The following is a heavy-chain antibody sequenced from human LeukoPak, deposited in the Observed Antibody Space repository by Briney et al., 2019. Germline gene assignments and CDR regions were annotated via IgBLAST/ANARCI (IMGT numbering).Heavy chain of an antibody. Sequence: WETLSLTCTVSGGSISSYYWSWIRQPAGKGLEWIGRIYTSGSTNYNPSLKSRVTMSVDTSKNQFSLKLSSVTAADTAVYYCARGLYYDFWSGYNDAFDIWGQGTMVTVSS. V-gene: IGHV4-4*07. CDR1: GGSISSYY. J-gene: IGHJ3*02. CDR3: ARGLYYDFWSGYNDAFDI. CDR2: IYTSGST. D-gene: IGHD3-3*01.